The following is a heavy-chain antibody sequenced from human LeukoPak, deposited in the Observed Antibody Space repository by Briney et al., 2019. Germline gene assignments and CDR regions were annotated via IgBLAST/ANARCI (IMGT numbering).Heavy chain of an antibody. Sequence: GRSLRLSCAASGFTFSSYGMHWVRQAPGKGLEWVSAISGSGGSTYYADSVNGRFTISRDNSKNTLYLQMNSLRAEDTAVYYCAKKSAWLTKAFDIWGQGTMVTVSS. CDR3: AKKSAWLTKAFDI. CDR1: GFTFSSYG. J-gene: IGHJ3*02. D-gene: IGHD4/OR15-4a*01. V-gene: IGHV3-23*01. CDR2: ISGSGGST.